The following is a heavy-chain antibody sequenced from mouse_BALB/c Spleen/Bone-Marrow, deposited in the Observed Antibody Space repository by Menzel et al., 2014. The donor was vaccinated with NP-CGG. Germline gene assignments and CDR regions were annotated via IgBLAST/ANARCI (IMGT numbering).Heavy chain of an antibody. J-gene: IGHJ2*01. CDR2: ISGGGNS. CDR3: ARARGVTTATPYYFDY. CDR1: GFSFSSYA. Sequence: VQLKESGGGLVKPGGSLKLSCAASGFSFSSYAVSWVRQTPEKRLEWVASISGGGNSYHSDNMKGRFTISRDNARNILYLQMSSLMSEDTAMYYCARARGVTTATPYYFDYWGQGTALTVSS. V-gene: IGHV5-6-5*01. D-gene: IGHD1-2*01.